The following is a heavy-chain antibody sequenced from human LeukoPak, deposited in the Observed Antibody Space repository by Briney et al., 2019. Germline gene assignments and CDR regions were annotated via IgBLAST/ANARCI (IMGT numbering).Heavy chain of an antibody. CDR3: ATIYGSGSYLRHYYYYYGMDV. J-gene: IGHJ6*02. CDR1: GGSISSGDYY. Sequence: SETLSLTCTVSGGSISSGDYYWSWIRQPPGKGLEWIGSIYYSGSTYYNPSLKSRVTISVDTSKNQFSLKLSSVTAADTAVYYCATIYGSGSYLRHYYYYYGMDVWGQGTTVTVSS. D-gene: IGHD3-10*01. V-gene: IGHV4-39*01. CDR2: IYYSGST.